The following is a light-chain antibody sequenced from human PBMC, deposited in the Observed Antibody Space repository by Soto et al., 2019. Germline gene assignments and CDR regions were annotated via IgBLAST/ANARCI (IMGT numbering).Light chain of an antibody. CDR3: QQRST. Sequence: DILLTQSPAILSLSPGETATLSCRASQSVSTYLAWYQQKPGQAPRLLIYDASNRATGIPARFSGSGSGTDFTLTISSLEPEDFAVYYCQQRSTFGGGTKVEIK. CDR2: DAS. V-gene: IGKV3-11*01. CDR1: QSVSTY. J-gene: IGKJ4*01.